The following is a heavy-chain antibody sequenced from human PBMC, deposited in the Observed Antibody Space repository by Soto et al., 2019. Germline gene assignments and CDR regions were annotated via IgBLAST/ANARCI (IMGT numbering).Heavy chain of an antibody. CDR1: GFTVSSHS. CDR2: IHSGGAT. V-gene: IGHV3-53*01. Sequence: VGSLRVSCAVSGFTVSSHSMHWVRQAQGKGLEWVSVIHSGGATHYVDSVKGRFTISRDYSNNTLLLEMASLRAEDTAVYYCARGGGYCSVLFGLDVWGQGTTVTVSS. J-gene: IGHJ6*02. CDR3: ARGGGYCSVLFGLDV. D-gene: IGHD2-15*01.